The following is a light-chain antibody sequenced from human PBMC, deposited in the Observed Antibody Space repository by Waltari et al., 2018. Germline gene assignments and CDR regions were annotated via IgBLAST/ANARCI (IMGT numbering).Light chain of an antibody. CDR1: TIGRKR. CDR2: FGN. CDR3: QVWDSRSDRA. J-gene: IGLJ2*01. Sequence: SYVLTQPPSVSVAPGKTATSTGGGGTIGRKRGHWYQQKAGQAPVLVIYFGNDRPSGIPERFSGSNSGDTATLTISRVEAGDEADYYCQVWDSRSDRAFGGGTKLTVL. V-gene: IGLV3-21*04.